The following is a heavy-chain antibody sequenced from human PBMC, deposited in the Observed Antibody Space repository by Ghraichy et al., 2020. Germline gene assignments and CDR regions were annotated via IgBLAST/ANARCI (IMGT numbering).Heavy chain of an antibody. D-gene: IGHD2-15*01. V-gene: IGHV3-11*05. J-gene: IGHJ4*02. Sequence: GGSLRLSCEASGFTFSDFYMSWVRQAPGKGLEWISYISSTSDYTNYADSVKGRFTVSRDNAQNSLFLQMDGLRAEDTAVYYCVRVVRSGAYFDSWGQVTLVTVSS. CDR3: VRVVRSGAYFDS. CDR1: GFTFSDFY. CDR2: ISSTSDYT.